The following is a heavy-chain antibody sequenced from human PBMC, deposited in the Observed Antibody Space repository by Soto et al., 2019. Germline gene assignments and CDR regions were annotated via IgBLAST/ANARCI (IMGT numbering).Heavy chain of an antibody. V-gene: IGHV3-33*01. CDR1: GFTFSSYG. Sequence: QVQLVESGGGVVQPGRSLRLSCAASGFTFSSYGMHWVRQAPGKGLEWVAVIWYDGSNKYYADSVKGRFTISRDNSKHSLYLQMNSLRAEDTAVYYCARGRRDGYNFTYYYGMDVWGQGTTVTVSS. J-gene: IGHJ6*02. CDR2: IWYDGSNK. CDR3: ARGRRDGYNFTYYYGMDV. D-gene: IGHD5-12*01.